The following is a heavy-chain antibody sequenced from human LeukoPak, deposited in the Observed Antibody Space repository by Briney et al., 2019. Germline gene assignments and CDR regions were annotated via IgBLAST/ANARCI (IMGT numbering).Heavy chain of an antibody. CDR2: ISGSGDSA. CDR3: AKAPRGWGSDY. CDR1: GFTFSTYA. D-gene: IGHD7-27*01. V-gene: IGHV3-23*01. Sequence: GGSLRLSCAASGFTFSTYAMSWVRQAPGRELEWVSSISGSGDSAYYADSVKGRFTISRDNSKNTLFLQMNSLTTEDAAVYYCAKAPRGWGSDYWGQGTLVTVSS. J-gene: IGHJ4*02.